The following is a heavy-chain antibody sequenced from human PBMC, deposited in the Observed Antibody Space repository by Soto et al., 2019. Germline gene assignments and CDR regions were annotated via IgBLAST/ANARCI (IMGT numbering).Heavy chain of an antibody. V-gene: IGHV1-2*04. CDR3: ARVGVTVAFDV. CDR2: INPNSGDT. Sequence: QVQLEQSGAEVKKPGASVKVSCKASEYTFTGYYIHWVRQAPGQGLEWMGWINPNSGDTNYAQKLQGWVTMTRDTSISTAYMELSSLTSDGTAVYYCARVGVTVAFDVWGQGTVVTVSS. CDR1: EYTFTGYY. D-gene: IGHD2-21*02. J-gene: IGHJ3*01.